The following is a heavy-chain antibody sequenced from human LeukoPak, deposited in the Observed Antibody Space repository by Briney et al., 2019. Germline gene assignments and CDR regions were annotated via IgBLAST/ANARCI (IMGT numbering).Heavy chain of an antibody. D-gene: IGHD3-10*01. J-gene: IGHJ4*02. V-gene: IGHV3-30*02. CDR1: GFTFSSYG. CDR3: AKDLGFLLWFGELTEGFDY. CDR2: IRYDGSNK. Sequence: GGSLRLSCAASGFTFSSYGMHWVRQAPGKGLEGVAFIRYDGSNKYYADSVKGRFTISRDNSKNTLYLQMNSLRAEDTAVYYCAKDLGFLLWFGELTEGFDYWGQGTLVTVSS.